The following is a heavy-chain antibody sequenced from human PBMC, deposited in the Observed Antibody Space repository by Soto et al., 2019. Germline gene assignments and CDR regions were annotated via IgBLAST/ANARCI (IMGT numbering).Heavy chain of an antibody. CDR3: ARYQGGKVLKGSGMYV. D-gene: IGHD2-8*02. V-gene: IGHV4-31*03. CDR2: IYYNGDT. Sequence: QVQAQESGPGLVRPSQTLSLSCTVSGASVNRDPYYWSWIRQHPVKGLEWIVYIYYNGDTDYNPSLKSRVTISLDTSKNQISLKLSSVTAADTAVYYCARYQGGKVLKGSGMYVSGQGTTVIVS. CDR1: GASVNRDPYY. J-gene: IGHJ6*02.